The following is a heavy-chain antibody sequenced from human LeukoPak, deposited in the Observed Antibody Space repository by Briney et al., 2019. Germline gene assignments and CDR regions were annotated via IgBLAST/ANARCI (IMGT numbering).Heavy chain of an antibody. CDR3: ARDDGSYYGDAFDI. V-gene: IGHV3-48*01. J-gene: IGHJ3*02. D-gene: IGHD1-26*01. Sequence: GGSLRLSCAASGFTFSSYSMNWVRQAPGKGLEWVSYISSSSSTIYYADSVKGRFTISRDNAKNSLYLQMNSLRAEDTAVYHCARDDGSYYGDAFDIWGQGTMVTVSS. CDR1: GFTFSSYS. CDR2: ISSSSSTI.